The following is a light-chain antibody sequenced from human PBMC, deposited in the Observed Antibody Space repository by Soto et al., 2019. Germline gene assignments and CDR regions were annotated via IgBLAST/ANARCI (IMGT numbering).Light chain of an antibody. Sequence: QSVLTQPPSVSGAPGQRVTISCTGSSSNIGAGYDVHWYQQLPGTAPKRLIYGNNNRPSGVPDRFSGSKSGTSASLAITGLQAEDEADYYCQSYDNSLSGWVFGGGTKLTVL. CDR2: GNN. CDR3: QSYDNSLSGWV. V-gene: IGLV1-40*01. CDR1: SSNIGAGYD. J-gene: IGLJ3*02.